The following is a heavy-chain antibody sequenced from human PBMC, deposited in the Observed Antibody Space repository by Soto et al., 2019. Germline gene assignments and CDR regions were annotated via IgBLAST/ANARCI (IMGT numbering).Heavy chain of an antibody. D-gene: IGHD3-10*01. V-gene: IGHV4-59*08. CDR2: IGYSGYT. CDR1: VGYMSSYY. CDR3: ARQGFGPLHGLVDV. Sequence: QVQLQESGPGLVKPSETLSLTCTVSVGYMSSYYCSWFRQPPGKGLEWIGYIGYSGYTSYNPSLRSGLTMSLDTSKNQLALQLTSVTAADPALYYGARQGFGPLHGLVDVWGQGATGIVSP. J-gene: IGHJ6*01.